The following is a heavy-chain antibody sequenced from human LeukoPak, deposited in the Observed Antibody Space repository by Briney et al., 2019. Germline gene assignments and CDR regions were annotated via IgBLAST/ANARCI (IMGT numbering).Heavy chain of an antibody. CDR2: IYYTGST. D-gene: IGHD3-9*01. CDR3: ARGGNLLTTYYTLYYSMDV. Sequence: SETLSLTCAVSGDSISSDYWSWIRQPPGKGLEWIGYIYYTGSTNYNPSLKSRVTISLDTSRSQFSLRLSSVTAADTAVYYCARGGNLLTTYYTLYYSMDVWGKGTTVTISS. V-gene: IGHV4-59*12. J-gene: IGHJ6*03. CDR1: GDSISSDY.